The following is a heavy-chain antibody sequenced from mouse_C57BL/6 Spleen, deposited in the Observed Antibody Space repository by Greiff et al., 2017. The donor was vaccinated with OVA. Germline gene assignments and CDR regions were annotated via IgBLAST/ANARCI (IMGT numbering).Heavy chain of an antibody. CDR1: GFTFSDYG. V-gene: IGHV5-17*01. J-gene: IGHJ3*01. CDR3: AREDIYDGDYGWCAY. D-gene: IGHD2-3*01. CDR2: ISSGSSTI. Sequence: EVQLVESGGGLVKPGGSLKLSCAASGFTFSDYGMHWVRQAPEKGLEWVAYISSGSSTIYYADTVKGRFTISRDNAKNTLFLQMTSLRSEDTAMYYCAREDIYDGDYGWCAYWGQGTLVTVSA.